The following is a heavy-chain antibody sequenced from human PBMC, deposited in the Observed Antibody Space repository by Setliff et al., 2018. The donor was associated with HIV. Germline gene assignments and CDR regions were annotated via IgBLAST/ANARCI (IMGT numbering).Heavy chain of an antibody. V-gene: IGHV1-18*01. CDR1: GYTFTNYG. J-gene: IGHJ4*02. D-gene: IGHD5-12*01. CDR2: VNTYTGYT. CDR3: AATGSGGYVH. Sequence: ASVKVSCKTSGYTFTNYGVSWVRQAPGQGLQWLGCVNTYTGYTHYAKDLQARVTMTTNTSTSTAYMYLRSLTSDDTAIYYCAATGSGGYVHWGQGTLVTVSS.